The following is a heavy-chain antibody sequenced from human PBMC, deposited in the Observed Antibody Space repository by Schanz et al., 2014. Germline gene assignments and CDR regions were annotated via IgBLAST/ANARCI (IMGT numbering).Heavy chain of an antibody. D-gene: IGHD1-26*01. CDR1: GFTFNYVW. Sequence: EVQLVESGGGLISPGGSLRLSCVASGFTFNYVWMSWVRQAPGEGLVWVANIKLDGSEKYYVDSVKGRFTISRDNAKNSLYLQMNSLTAEDTAVYYCAKYGTGKGVSFEYWGQGTLVTVSS. CDR2: IKLDGSEK. V-gene: IGHV3-7*01. J-gene: IGHJ4*02. CDR3: AKYGTGKGVSFEY.